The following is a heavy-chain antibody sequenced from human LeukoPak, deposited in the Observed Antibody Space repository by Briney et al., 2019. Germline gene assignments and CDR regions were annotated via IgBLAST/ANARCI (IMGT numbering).Heavy chain of an antibody. CDR3: ARGPGKAARLYYGMDV. J-gene: IGHJ6*02. V-gene: IGHV4-39*07. CDR1: GGSISSGSYY. D-gene: IGHD3-10*01. CDR2: INHSGST. Sequence: PSETLSLTCTVSGGSISSGSYYWSWIRQHPGKGLEWIGEINHSGSTNYNPSLKSRVTISVDTSKNQFSLKLSSVTAADTAVYYCARGPGKAARLYYGMDVWGQGTTVTVSS.